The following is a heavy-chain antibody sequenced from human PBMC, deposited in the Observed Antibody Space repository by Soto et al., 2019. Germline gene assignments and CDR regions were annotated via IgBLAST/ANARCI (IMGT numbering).Heavy chain of an antibody. CDR2: ISSSSSTI. D-gene: IGHD2-2*01. CDR3: ARDQGDIVVVTHFDY. V-gene: IGHV3-48*01. J-gene: IGHJ4*02. CDR1: GFTFSSYS. Sequence: GGSLRLSCAASGFTFSSYSMNWVRQAPGKGLEWVSYISSSSSTIYYADSVKGRFTISRDNAKNSLYLQMNSLRAEDTAVYYCARDQGDIVVVTHFDYWGQGTLVTVSS.